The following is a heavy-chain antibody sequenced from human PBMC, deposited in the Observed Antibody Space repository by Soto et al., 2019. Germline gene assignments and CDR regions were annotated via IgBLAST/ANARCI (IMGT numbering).Heavy chain of an antibody. Sequence: SEPLSVTCRVAGGCICRGGYSRSWIRQPPGKGLEWIGYIYHSGSTYYNPSLKSRVTISVDRSKNQFSLKLSSVTAADTAVYYCARARANWGLYGMDVWGQGTTVTVSS. CDR1: GGCICRGGYS. J-gene: IGHJ6*02. V-gene: IGHV4-30-2*01. D-gene: IGHD7-27*01. CDR3: ARARANWGLYGMDV. CDR2: IYHSGST.